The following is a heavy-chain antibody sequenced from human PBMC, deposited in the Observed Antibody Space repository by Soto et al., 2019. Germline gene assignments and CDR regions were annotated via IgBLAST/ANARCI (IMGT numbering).Heavy chain of an antibody. CDR1: GDSIRGGGHY. D-gene: IGHD7-27*01. CDR3: ARDTGLAPTVWGY. CDR2: VYHSGST. Sequence: QVQLQESGPGLVKPSQTLSLTCSVSGDSIRGGGHYWNWIRQFPGKGLEWIGYVYHSGSTHYNPSLRGRLTISIDTSTNQFSPRLISVTAADTALYYCARDTGLAPTVWGYWGHGTQVTVSS. V-gene: IGHV4-31*03. J-gene: IGHJ4*03.